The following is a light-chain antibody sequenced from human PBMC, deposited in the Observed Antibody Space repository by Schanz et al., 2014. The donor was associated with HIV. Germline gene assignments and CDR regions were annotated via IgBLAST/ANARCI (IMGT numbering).Light chain of an antibody. V-gene: IGLV1-44*01. J-gene: IGLJ3*02. CDR3: AGWDDSLKVWV. CDR2: ATY. Sequence: QSVLTQPPSASGTPGQRVTISCSGSSSNIKMNAVNWYQHLPGMGPKLLIYATYNRPSGVPDRFSGSGSDTSASLAISGLQSEDEADYYCAGWDDSLKVWVFGGGTQLTVL. CDR1: SSNIKMNA.